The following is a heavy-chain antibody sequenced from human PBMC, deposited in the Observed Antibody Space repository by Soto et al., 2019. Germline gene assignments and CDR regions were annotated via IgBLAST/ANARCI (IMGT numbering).Heavy chain of an antibody. CDR3: ARVVPGAEAWFGP. CDR2: IIPICGTT. Sequence: ASVKVSCKASGGTFSSYAISWVRQAPGQGLEWMGWIIPICGTTNYAQKFQGRVSMTTDTSTTTAYMELRSLRSDDTAVYYCARVVPGAEAWFGPWGQGTLVTVSS. CDR1: GGTFSSYA. D-gene: IGHD2-2*01. J-gene: IGHJ5*02. V-gene: IGHV1-18*01.